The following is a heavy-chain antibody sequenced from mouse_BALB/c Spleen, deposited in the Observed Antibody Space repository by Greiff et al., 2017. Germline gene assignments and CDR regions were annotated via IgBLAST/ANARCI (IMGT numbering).Heavy chain of an antibody. V-gene: IGHV5-17*02. CDR3: ARAYYYGSSYFAY. D-gene: IGHD1-1*01. CDR2: ISSGSSTI. CDR1: GFTFSSFG. J-gene: IGHJ3*01. Sequence: EVHLVESGGGLVQPGGSRKLSCAASGFTFSSFGMHWVRQAPEKGLEWVAYISSGSSTIYYADTVKGRFTISRDNPKNTLFLQMTSLRSEDTAMYYCARAYYYGSSYFAYWGQGTLVTVSA.